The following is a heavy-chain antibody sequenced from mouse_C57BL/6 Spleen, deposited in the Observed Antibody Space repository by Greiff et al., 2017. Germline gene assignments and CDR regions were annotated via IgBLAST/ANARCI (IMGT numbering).Heavy chain of an antibody. CDR2: IYPGRGNT. J-gene: IGHJ1*03. D-gene: IGHD1-1*01. Sequence: VQLQQSGPELVKPGASVKISCKASGYSFTSYYIHWVKQRPGQGLEWIGWIYPGRGNTKYNEKFKGKATLTADTSSITAYMQLSSLTSEDSAVDYCARPLTDWYFDVWGTGTTVTVSS. CDR1: GYSFTSYY. V-gene: IGHV1-66*01. CDR3: ARPLTDWYFDV.